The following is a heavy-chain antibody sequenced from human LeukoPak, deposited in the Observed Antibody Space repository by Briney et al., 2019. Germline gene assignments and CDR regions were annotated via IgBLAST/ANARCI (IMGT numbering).Heavy chain of an antibody. CDR3: ARYTRGRNGMDV. CDR1: GGSITSYY. CDR2: IYYSGST. V-gene: IGHV4-59*08. Sequence: PSETLSLTCTVSGGSITSYYWSWIRQPPGKGLEWIGYIYYSGSTNYNPSLKSRVTIPVDTSKNQFSLKLSSVTAADTAVYYCARYTRGRNGMDVWGQGTTVTVSS. J-gene: IGHJ6*02. D-gene: IGHD1-26*01.